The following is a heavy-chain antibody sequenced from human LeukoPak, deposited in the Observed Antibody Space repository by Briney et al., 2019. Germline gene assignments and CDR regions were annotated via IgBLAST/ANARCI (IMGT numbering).Heavy chain of an antibody. Sequence: ASVKVSCKASGYTFTDYYMHRVRQAPGQGLAWMGWINPNSGDTNYAQKFQDRVTMTRDTSINTAYMELSRLRSDDTAVYYCAKSSQGSFTVSWFDPWGQGTLVTVSS. CDR3: AKSSQGSFTVSWFDP. V-gene: IGHV1-2*02. CDR1: GYTFTDYY. D-gene: IGHD4-17*01. CDR2: INPNSGDT. J-gene: IGHJ5*02.